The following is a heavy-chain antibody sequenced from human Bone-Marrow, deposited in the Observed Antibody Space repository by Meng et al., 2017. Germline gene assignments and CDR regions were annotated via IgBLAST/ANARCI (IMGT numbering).Heavy chain of an antibody. Sequence: EVQLVESGGGLVQPGGSLRLSCVASGFKLSSYWMHWVRQAPGKGLVWVSRINIDGSSTIYADSVEGRFTISRDNAKNTLYLQMNSLRVDDTAVHYCAQLGTTDYWGQGALVTVSS. J-gene: IGHJ4*02. D-gene: IGHD6-13*01. CDR2: INIDGSST. CDR3: AQLGTTDY. V-gene: IGHV3-74*01. CDR1: GFKLSSYW.